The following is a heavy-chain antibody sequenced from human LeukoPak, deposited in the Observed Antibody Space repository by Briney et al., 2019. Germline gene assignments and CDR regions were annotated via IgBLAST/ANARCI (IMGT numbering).Heavy chain of an antibody. Sequence: GGSLRLSCAASGFTFSNYWMSCVRQAPGKGLEWVANIEEDGTREDYVDSVRGRFTVTRDNANNSVYLQMNSLTAEDTAVYYCVSQQFASPGGQGTLVTVSS. D-gene: IGHD5-24*01. CDR2: IEEDGTRE. J-gene: IGHJ5*02. CDR3: VSQQFASP. CDR1: GFTFSNYW. V-gene: IGHV3-7*01.